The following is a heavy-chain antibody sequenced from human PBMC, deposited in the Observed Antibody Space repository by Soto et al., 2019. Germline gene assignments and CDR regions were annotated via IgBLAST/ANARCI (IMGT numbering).Heavy chain of an antibody. Sequence: GASGEVGCKASGDSVSSYVIHWARKATGQGLGWLGWVKPNRGGTHYSPKFQGRVTLTRDTSINTAYRELNRQRSEDTAVYFCTRVGGVIGTDGAGIDAFDIWGKGTKVTV. J-gene: IGHJ3*02. V-gene: IGHV1-2*02. CDR2: VKPNRGGT. D-gene: IGHD3-10*01. CDR1: GDSVSSYV. CDR3: TRVGGVIGTDGAGIDAFDI.